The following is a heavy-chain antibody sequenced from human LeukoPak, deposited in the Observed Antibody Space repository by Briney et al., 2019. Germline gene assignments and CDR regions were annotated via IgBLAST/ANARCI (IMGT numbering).Heavy chain of an antibody. J-gene: IGHJ4*02. V-gene: IGHV3-53*01. CDR2: FYKGDST. D-gene: IGHD2-15*01. CDR3: AREVVSSPSYFDS. CDR1: GFTFSSCS. Sequence: PGGSLRLSCAASGFTFSSCSMNWVRQAPGKGLEWVSFFYKGDSTYYAESVRGRFTISRDNSKNTLYLLMNSLIPEDTAVYYCAREVVSSPSYFDSWGQGTLVTVSS.